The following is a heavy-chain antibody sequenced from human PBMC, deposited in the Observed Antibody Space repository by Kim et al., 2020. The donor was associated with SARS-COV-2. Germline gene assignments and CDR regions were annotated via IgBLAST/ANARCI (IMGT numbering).Heavy chain of an antibody. J-gene: IGHJ5*02. D-gene: IGHD1-26*01. CDR1: GGSMSGYY. CDR2: IYSTGPT. CDR3: ARAPRERWFDP. V-gene: IGHV4-4*08. Sequence: SETLSLTCTVSGGSMSGYYWSWIRQSPGNALEWFGYIYSTGPTYYNPSLRSRVTMSRDTSKNQFSLTLNSVTAADTAVYYCARAPRERWFDPWGHGTLVTVSS.